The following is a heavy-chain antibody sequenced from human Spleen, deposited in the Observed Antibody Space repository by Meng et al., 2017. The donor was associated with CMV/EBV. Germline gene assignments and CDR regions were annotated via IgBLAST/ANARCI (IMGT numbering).Heavy chain of an antibody. D-gene: IGHD2-2*01. CDR1: YTFTGYH. J-gene: IGHJ4*02. Sequence: YTFTGYHLHWVRQAPGQGLEWMEWINPRSGGTNYAPNSRGRVTMTRDTSVNTAYMELSRLSSDDTAAYYCARWGGGDIIVVPAAFDHWGQGTLVTVSS. CDR3: ARWGGGDIIVVPAAFDH. CDR2: INPRSGGT. V-gene: IGHV1-2*02.